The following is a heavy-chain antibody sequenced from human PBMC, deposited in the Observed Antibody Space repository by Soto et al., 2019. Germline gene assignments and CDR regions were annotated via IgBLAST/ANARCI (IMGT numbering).Heavy chain of an antibody. Sequence: GGSLRLSCAASGFTFSSYAMSWVRQAPGKGLEWVSAISGSGDGTYYADSVKGRFTISRDNSRNTLYLHLNSLRVEDTAVYYCVKDLLHLARVYWGQGTLVTVSS. V-gene: IGHV3-23*01. J-gene: IGHJ4*02. CDR2: ISGSGDGT. D-gene: IGHD3-22*01. CDR3: VKDLLHLARVY. CDR1: GFTFSSYA.